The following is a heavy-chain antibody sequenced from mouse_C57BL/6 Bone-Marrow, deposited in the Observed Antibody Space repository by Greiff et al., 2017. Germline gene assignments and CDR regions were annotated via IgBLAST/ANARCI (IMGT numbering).Heavy chain of an antibody. CDR2: INPNSGST. CDR3: ARRQLRLAWFAY. Sequence: QVQLQQPGAELVKPGASVKLSCKASGYTFTSYWMHWVKQRPGQGLEWIGMINPNSGSTNYNEKFKSKATLTVDKSSSTAYMQLSSLTSEDAAVYYCARRQLRLAWFAYWGQGTLVTVSA. V-gene: IGHV1-64*01. J-gene: IGHJ3*01. D-gene: IGHD3-2*02. CDR1: GYTFTSYW.